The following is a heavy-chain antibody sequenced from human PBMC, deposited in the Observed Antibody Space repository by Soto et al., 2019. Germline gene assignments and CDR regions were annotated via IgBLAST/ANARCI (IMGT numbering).Heavy chain of an antibody. Sequence: PSETLSLTCAVSGGSISSSNWWSWVRQPPGKGLEWIGEIYHSGSTRYSPSFQGQVTISADKSTSTAYLQWSSLKASDTAIYYCARNDYNGNSVDYWGQGALVTVSS. V-gene: IGHV4-4*02. D-gene: IGHD4-4*01. CDR1: GGSISSSNW. J-gene: IGHJ4*02. CDR2: IYHSGST. CDR3: ARNDYNGNSVDY.